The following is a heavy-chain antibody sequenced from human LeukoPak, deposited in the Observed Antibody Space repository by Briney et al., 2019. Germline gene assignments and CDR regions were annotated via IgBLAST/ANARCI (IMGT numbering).Heavy chain of an antibody. J-gene: IGHJ4*02. D-gene: IGHD3-3*01. CDR2: ISASGSAT. CDR1: GFIFSNYG. V-gene: IGHV3-23*01. CDR3: AKDLSLRVFWGGYFDY. Sequence: EGSLRLSCAASGFIFSNYGMNWVRQAPGKGLEWVAAISASGSATSYADSVRGRFTISRDNSKSTTYPQMNSLRAEDTAVFYCAKDLSLRVFWGGYFDYGAQKIRVTVS.